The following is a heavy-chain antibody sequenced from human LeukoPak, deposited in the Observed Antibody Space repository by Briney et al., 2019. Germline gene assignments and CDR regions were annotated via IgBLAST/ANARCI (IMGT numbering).Heavy chain of an antibody. CDR1: GGSFSGYY. CDR2: INHSGST. CDR3: ASLHYYDSSGYHEYDY. D-gene: IGHD3-22*01. V-gene: IGHV4-34*01. Sequence: SETLSLTCAVYGGSFSGYYWGWIRQPPGKGLEWIGEINHSGSTNYNPSLKSRVTISVDTSKNQFSLKLSSVTAADTAVYYCASLHYYDSSGYHEYDYWGQGTLVTVSS. J-gene: IGHJ4*02.